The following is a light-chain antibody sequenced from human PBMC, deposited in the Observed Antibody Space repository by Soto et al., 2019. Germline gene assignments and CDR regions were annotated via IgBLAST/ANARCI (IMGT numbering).Light chain of an antibody. CDR2: DVF. CDR3: CSYSDNATPV. V-gene: IGLV2-14*01. J-gene: IGLJ2*01. CDR1: NSDVGGYDY. Sequence: QSALTQPASVSGSLGQSVTISCTGSNSDVGGYDYVCWFQQHPGNAPQLIIFDVFNRPSGVSSRFSGSKSGYTASLPITVLLAEDEADYYCCSYSDNATPVFGRGTKVTVL.